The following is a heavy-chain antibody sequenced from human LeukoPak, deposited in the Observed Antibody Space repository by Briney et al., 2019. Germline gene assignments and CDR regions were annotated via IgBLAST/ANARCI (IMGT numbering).Heavy chain of an antibody. D-gene: IGHD2/OR15-2a*01. CDR2: ISGSGGST. J-gene: IGHJ5*02. CDR1: GFTFSSYA. CDR3: ARGDKGVYFFDH. Sequence: GGSLRLSCAASGFTFSSYAMSWVRQAPGKGLEWVSAISGSGGSTYYADSVKGRFTISRDDSKNILYLQMDSLRAEDTALYYCARGDKGVYFFDHWGQGIPVTVSS. V-gene: IGHV3-23*01.